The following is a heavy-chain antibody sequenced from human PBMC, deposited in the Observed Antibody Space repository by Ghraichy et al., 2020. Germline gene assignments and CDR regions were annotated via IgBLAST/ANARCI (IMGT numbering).Heavy chain of an antibody. CDR2: INHSGST. Sequence: SETLSLTCAVYGGSFSGYYWSWIRQPPGKGLEWIGEINHSGSTNYNPSLKSRVTMSVDTSKNQFSLKLSSVTAADAAVYYCARLGNPATPSPIYWGQGTLVTVSS. CDR1: GGSFSGYY. CDR3: ARLGNPATPSPIY. J-gene: IGHJ4*02. D-gene: IGHD2-15*01. V-gene: IGHV4-34*01.